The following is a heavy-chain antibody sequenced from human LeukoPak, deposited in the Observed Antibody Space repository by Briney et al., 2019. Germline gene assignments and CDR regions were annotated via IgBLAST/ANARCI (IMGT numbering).Heavy chain of an antibody. V-gene: IGHV4-34*01. D-gene: IGHD3-10*02. CDR3: ARGRLGPARVPNWFDP. CDR1: GGSFSGYY. Sequence: SETLSLTCAVYGGSFSGYYWSWIRQPPGKGLEWIGEINHSGSTNYNPSLKSRVTISVDTSKNQFSLKLSSVTAADTAVYYCARGRLGPARVPNWFDPWGQGTLVTVSS. CDR2: INHSGST. J-gene: IGHJ5*02.